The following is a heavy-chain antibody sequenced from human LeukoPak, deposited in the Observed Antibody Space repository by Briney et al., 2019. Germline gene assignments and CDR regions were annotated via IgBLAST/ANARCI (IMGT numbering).Heavy chain of an antibody. Sequence: GGSLRLSCATSGFTFNNYNMNWVRQAPGRALEWVSSITSSGTYIFYADSVKGRFTISRDNAKNSLYLQMNSLRAEDTAVYYCARGEVLYDRSGYVDYWGQGTLVTVSS. J-gene: IGHJ4*02. D-gene: IGHD3-22*01. V-gene: IGHV3-21*01. CDR3: ARGEVLYDRSGYVDY. CDR1: GFTFNNYN. CDR2: ITSSGTYI.